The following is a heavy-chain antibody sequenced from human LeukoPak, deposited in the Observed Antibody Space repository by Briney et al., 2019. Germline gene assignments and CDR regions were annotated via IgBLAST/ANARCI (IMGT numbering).Heavy chain of an antibody. Sequence: ASVKVSCKASGYTFTSYYMHWVRQAPGQGLEWMGIINPSGGSTSYAQKFQGRVTMTRDMSTSTVYMELSSLRSEDTVVYYCARGRFLEWLLGTGTGFDPWGQGTLVTVSS. V-gene: IGHV1-46*01. CDR3: ARGRFLEWLLGTGTGFDP. CDR1: GYTFTSYY. D-gene: IGHD3-3*01. J-gene: IGHJ5*02. CDR2: INPSGGST.